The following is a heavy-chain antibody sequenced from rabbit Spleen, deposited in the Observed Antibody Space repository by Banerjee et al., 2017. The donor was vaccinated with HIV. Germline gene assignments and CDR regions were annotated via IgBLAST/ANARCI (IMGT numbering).Heavy chain of an antibody. CDR3: VRDYKFYFNL. CDR2: IYAGSGSA. V-gene: IGHV1S40*01. CDR1: GFSFSSYY. D-gene: IGHD1-1*01. Sequence: LVESGGGLVKPGASLTLTCTASGFSFSSYYMCWVRQAPGKGLEWIGCIYAGSGSAYYASWVISRFTITSNTNQNTVTLEMTSLTAADTATYFCVRDYKFYFNLWGPGTLVTVS. J-gene: IGHJ4*01.